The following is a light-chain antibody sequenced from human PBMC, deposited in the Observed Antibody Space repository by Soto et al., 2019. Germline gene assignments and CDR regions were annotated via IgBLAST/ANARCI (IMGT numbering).Light chain of an antibody. J-gene: IGLJ2*01. CDR2: EVS. CDR3: CSYAGSSTFGVV. CDR1: SSDVGSYNL. V-gene: IGLV2-23*02. Sequence: QSALTQPASVSGSPGQSITISCTGTSSDVGSYNLVSWYQQHPGQAPKLMIYEVSKRPSGVSNRFSGSKSGNTASLTISGLQAEDEADYYCCSYAGSSTFGVVFGGGTQLTVL.